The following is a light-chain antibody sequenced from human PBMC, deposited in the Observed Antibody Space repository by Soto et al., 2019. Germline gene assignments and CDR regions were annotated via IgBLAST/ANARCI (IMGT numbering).Light chain of an antibody. J-gene: IGKJ1*01. CDR3: QQYNSYCT. CDR1: QSISTW. CDR2: AAS. Sequence: QMTQSPSTLSASIGDRVTITCRASQSISTWLAWYQQKPGKAPKLLIYAASTLENGVPTRFSGTGSETEFTLTVSSLQPDDFATYYCQQYNSYCTFGQGTKVDIK. V-gene: IGKV1-5*01.